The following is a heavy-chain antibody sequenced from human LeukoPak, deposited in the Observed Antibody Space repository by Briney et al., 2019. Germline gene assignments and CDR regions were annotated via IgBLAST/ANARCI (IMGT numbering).Heavy chain of an antibody. D-gene: IGHD2-21*01. Sequence: GGSLRLSCAASGFTFSSYAMSWLRQAPGKGLEWASLISGRGGNTCSGDSVKGRFTISRDNSKNTLYLQINSLRAEDTAVYHCAKVLRGESYWGAAFDIWGQGTMVTVFS. V-gene: IGHV3-23*01. CDR1: GFTFSSYA. CDR3: AKVLRGESYWGAAFDI. CDR2: ISGRGGNT. J-gene: IGHJ3*02.